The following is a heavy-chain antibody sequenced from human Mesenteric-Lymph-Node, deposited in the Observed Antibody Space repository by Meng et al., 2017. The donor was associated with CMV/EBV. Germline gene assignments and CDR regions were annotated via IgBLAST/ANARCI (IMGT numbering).Heavy chain of an antibody. V-gene: IGHV3-43*01. CDR2: ISWDVVST. D-gene: IGHD6-6*01. J-gene: IGHJ4*02. CDR3: AKDGRGSSGGYYFDY. CDR1: GFTFDDYT. Sequence: GGSLRPSCAASGFTFDDYTMHWVRPGPGKGLEWVSLISWDVVSTYYAGSVKGRFTISRDNSKNSLYLQMNSLRTEDTAFYYCAKDGRGSSGGYYFDYWGQGTLVTVSS.